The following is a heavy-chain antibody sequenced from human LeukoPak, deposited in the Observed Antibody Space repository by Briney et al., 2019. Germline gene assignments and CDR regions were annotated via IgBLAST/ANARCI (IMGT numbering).Heavy chain of an antibody. Sequence: PGGSLRLSCVASGITFSSYSMNWVRQAPGKGLEWVSAISGSGGSTYYADSVKGRFTISRDNAKNSLYLQMNSLRAEDTAVYYCAELGITMIGGVWGKGTTVTISS. V-gene: IGHV3-23*01. D-gene: IGHD3-10*02. CDR1: GITFSSYS. CDR3: AELGITMIGGV. CDR2: ISGSGGST. J-gene: IGHJ6*04.